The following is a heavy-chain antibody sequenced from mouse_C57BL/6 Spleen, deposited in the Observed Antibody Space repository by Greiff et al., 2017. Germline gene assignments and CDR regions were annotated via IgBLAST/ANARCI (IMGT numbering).Heavy chain of an antibody. CDR2: IHPNSGST. D-gene: IGHD4-1*01. V-gene: IGHV1-64*01. CDR1: GYTFTSYW. CDR3: AGSNWDVEDY. J-gene: IGHJ2*01. Sequence: QVQLQQPGAELVKPGASVKLSCKASGYTFTSYWMHWVKQRPGQGLEWIGMIHPNSGSTNYNEKFKSKATLTVDKSSSTAYMQLRSLTSEDSAVXYCAGSNWDVEDYWGQGTTLSVSS.